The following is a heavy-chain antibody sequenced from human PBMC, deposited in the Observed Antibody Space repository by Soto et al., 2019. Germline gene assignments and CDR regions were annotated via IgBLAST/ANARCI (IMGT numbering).Heavy chain of an antibody. J-gene: IGHJ4*02. CDR1: GFTFSNYE. D-gene: IGHD3-22*01. CDR2: TSYTGSTI. V-gene: IGHV3-48*03. Sequence: GSLRLSCAASGFTFSNYEMNWVRQTPGKGLEWVSYTSYTGSTIYYADSVRGRFTISRDNSKNSLYLQMNSLRAEDTAVYYCARGLRIYYDRSGLHYWGQGTLVTVSS. CDR3: ARGLRIYYDRSGLHY.